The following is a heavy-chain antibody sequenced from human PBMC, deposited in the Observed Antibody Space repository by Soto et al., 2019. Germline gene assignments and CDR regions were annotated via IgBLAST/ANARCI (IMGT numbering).Heavy chain of an antibody. CDR3: ARHVTSITETTNWFDP. J-gene: IGHJ5*02. CDR1: GGSISSSSYY. V-gene: IGHV4-39*01. CDR2: IYYSGST. Sequence: QLQLQESGPGLVKPSETLSLTCTVSGGSISSSSYYWGWIRQPPGKGLEWIGSIYYSGSTYYNPSLKSRVTISVDTSKNQFSLKLSSVTAADTAVYYCARHVTSITETTNWFDPWGQGTLVTVSS. D-gene: IGHD1-7*01.